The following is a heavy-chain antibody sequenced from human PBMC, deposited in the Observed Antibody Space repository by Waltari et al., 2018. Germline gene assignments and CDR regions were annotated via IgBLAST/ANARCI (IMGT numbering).Heavy chain of an antibody. J-gene: IGHJ6*02. CDR1: GGTFSSYA. D-gene: IGHD5-18*01. Sequence: QVQLVQSGAEVKKPGSSVKVSCKASGGTFSSYAISWVRQAPGQGLEWMGGIIPIFGTANYAQKFQGRVTITADESTSTAYMELSSLRSEDTAVYYCASANGQLWFHYYYGMDVWGQGTTVTVSS. CDR2: IIPIFGTA. V-gene: IGHV1-69*01. CDR3: ASANGQLWFHYYYGMDV.